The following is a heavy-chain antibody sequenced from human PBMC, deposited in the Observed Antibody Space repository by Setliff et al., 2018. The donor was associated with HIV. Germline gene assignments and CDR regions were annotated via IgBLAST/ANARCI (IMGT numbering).Heavy chain of an antibody. CDR1: GGSFNSFA. V-gene: IGHV1-69*13. CDR3: ATNREQLTMTYYYYYMDV. Sequence: AASVKVSCKASGGSFNSFAISWVRQAPGQGLEWMGGIIPIFGTARYAQKFQGRVTITADASTSTAYMELSSLRSEDTAVYYCATNREQLTMTYYYYYMDVWGKGTTVTVSS. CDR2: IIPIFGTA. J-gene: IGHJ6*03. D-gene: IGHD6-13*01.